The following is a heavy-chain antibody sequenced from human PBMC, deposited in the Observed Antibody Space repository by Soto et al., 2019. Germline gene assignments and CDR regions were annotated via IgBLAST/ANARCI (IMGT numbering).Heavy chain of an antibody. D-gene: IGHD3-10*01. V-gene: IGHV3-23*01. CDR3: AKDLRLPMVRGTRPFGWFDP. CDR1: GFTFSSYA. CDR2: ISGSGGST. J-gene: IGHJ5*02. Sequence: LRLSCAASGFTFSSYAMSWVLQAPGKWLDWVSAISGSGGSTYYADSVKGRFTISRDNSKNTLYLQMNSLRAEDTAVYYCAKDLRLPMVRGTRPFGWFDPWGQGTLITVSS.